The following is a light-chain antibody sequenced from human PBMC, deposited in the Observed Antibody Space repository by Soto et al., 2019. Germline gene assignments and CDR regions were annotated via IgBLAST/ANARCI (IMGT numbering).Light chain of an antibody. CDR1: QSLNND. J-gene: IGKJ2*01. CDR3: QQYNDWRQYT. Sequence: EIILTQSPVTLSASPGGRATLSCRASQSLNNDLAWYQHKPGQSPRLLIYAASSRATGVPARFSGSGSGTEFTLTISGLQSEDFAVYYCQQYNDWRQYTFGQGTRL. V-gene: IGKV3-15*01. CDR2: AAS.